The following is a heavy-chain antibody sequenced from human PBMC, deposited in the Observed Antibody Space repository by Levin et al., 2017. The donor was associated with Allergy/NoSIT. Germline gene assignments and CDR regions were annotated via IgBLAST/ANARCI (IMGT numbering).Heavy chain of an antibody. CDR3: GRVGSTDNYCSSTSCYLPLDY. J-gene: IGHJ4*02. CDR2: IYHSGNT. V-gene: IGHV4-4*02. D-gene: IGHD2-2*01. Sequence: SETLSLTCAVSGGSISSSNWWSWVRQPPGKGLEWIGQIYHSGNTDYNPSLKSRVTISVDKSKNQFSLKLSSVTAADTAVYYCGRVGSTDNYCSSTSCYLPLDYWGQGTLVTVSS. CDR1: GGSISSSNW.